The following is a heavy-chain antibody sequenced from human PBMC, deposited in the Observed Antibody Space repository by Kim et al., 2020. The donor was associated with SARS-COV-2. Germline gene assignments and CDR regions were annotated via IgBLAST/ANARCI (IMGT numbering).Heavy chain of an antibody. Sequence: SETLSLTCTVSGGSISSSSYYWGWIRQPPGKGLEWIGSIYYSGSTYYNPSLKSRVTISVDTPKNQFSLKLSSVTAADTAVYYCARLIGSGWYMDFDYWGQGTLVTVSS. D-gene: IGHD6-19*01. CDR2: IYYSGST. CDR3: ARLIGSGWYMDFDY. V-gene: IGHV4-39*01. J-gene: IGHJ4*02. CDR1: GGSISSSSYY.